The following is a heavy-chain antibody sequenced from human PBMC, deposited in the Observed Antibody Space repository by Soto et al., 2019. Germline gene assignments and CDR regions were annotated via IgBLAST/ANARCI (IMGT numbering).Heavy chain of an antibody. Sequence: SVKVSCKASGYTFTSYTISWVRQAPGQGLEWMGRIIPILGIANYAQKFQGRVTITADKSTSTAYMELSSLRSEDTAVYYCARDHKSSVAAAGTDYWGQGTLVTVSS. CDR2: IIPILGIA. D-gene: IGHD6-13*01. CDR1: GYTFTSYT. V-gene: IGHV1-69*04. CDR3: ARDHKSSVAAAGTDY. J-gene: IGHJ4*02.